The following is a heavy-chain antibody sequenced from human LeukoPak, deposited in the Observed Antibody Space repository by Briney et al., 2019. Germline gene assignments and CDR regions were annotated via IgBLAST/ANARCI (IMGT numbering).Heavy chain of an antibody. Sequence: SETLSLTCSVSGASISSGSNYWGWIRQPPGKTLEWIVSIYSSGSTYYNPSLKSRVIIIMYTPKNHFSLTLSSVTAADTAVYYCARSDGYGLVGIWGQGTMVTVSS. CDR3: ARSDGYGLVGI. V-gene: IGHV4-39*07. D-gene: IGHD3-10*01. CDR2: IYSSGST. J-gene: IGHJ3*02. CDR1: GASISSGSNY.